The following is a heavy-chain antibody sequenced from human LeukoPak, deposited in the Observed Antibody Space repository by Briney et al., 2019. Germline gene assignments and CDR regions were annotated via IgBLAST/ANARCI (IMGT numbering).Heavy chain of an antibody. Sequence: GGSLRPSCAASGFTFSSYWMSWVRQAPGKGLEWVANIKQDGSEKYYVDSVKGRFTISRDNAKNSLYLQMNSLRAEDTAVYCCARDRRAVAGNALDIWGQGTMVTVSS. V-gene: IGHV3-7*01. D-gene: IGHD6-19*01. J-gene: IGHJ3*02. CDR3: ARDRRAVAGNALDI. CDR2: IKQDGSEK. CDR1: GFTFSSYW.